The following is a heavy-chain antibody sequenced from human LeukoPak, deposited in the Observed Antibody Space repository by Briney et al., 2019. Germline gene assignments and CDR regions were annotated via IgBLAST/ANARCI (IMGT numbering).Heavy chain of an antibody. D-gene: IGHD5-18*01. V-gene: IGHV4-59*01. CDR2: IYYSGST. CDR1: GGSISSYY. CDR3: ARVEDTAMVSFDY. Sequence: SETLSLTCTVSGGSISSYYWSWIRQPPGKGLEWIGYIYYSGSTNYNPSLKSRVTISVDTSKNQFSLKLSSVTAADTAVYYCARVEDTAMVSFDYWGQGTLVTVSS. J-gene: IGHJ4*02.